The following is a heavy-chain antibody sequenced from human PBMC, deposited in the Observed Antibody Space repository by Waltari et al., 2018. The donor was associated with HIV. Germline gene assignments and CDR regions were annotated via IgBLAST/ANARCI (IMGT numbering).Heavy chain of an antibody. J-gene: IGHJ4*02. Sequence: QMKLVESGGGVVQPGRSLRHTCEASGFTLNRSGMNWVRQAPGKGLEWVAVISYDGSNKYYADSVKGRFTISRDNSKNTLYLQMNSLRAEDTAVYYCAKDGGDFDYWGQGTLVTVSS. D-gene: IGHD3-16*01. V-gene: IGHV3-30*18. CDR3: AKDGGDFDY. CDR1: GFTLNRSG. CDR2: ISYDGSNK.